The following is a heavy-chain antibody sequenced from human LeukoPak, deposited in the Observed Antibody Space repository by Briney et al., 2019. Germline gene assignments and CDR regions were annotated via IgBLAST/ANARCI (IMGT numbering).Heavy chain of an antibody. J-gene: IGHJ5*02. Sequence: GGSLRLSCAASGFTFSSYAMSWVRQAPGKGLEWVSAISGSGGSTYYADSVKGRFTISRDNSKNTLYLQMNSLRAEDTAVYYCAKDHSFGDCSSTSCHNWFDPWGQGTLVTVSS. V-gene: IGHV3-23*01. D-gene: IGHD2-2*01. CDR1: GFTFSSYA. CDR3: AKDHSFGDCSSTSCHNWFDP. CDR2: ISGSGGST.